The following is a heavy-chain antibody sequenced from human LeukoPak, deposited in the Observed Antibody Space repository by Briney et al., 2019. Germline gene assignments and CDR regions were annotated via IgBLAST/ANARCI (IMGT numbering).Heavy chain of an antibody. CDR3: ARVFARSGEIRGSYYYY. CDR1: GDTFSSYA. D-gene: IGHD1-26*01. CDR2: TIPIFGTA. J-gene: IGHJ4*02. V-gene: IGHV1-69*05. Sequence: GASVKVSCXASGDTFSSYAINWVRQAHGQGLEWMAGTIPIFGTANYAQKFQGRVAITTDESTSTAYMELSSLRSEDTAVYYCARVFARSGEIRGSYYYYWGQGTLVTVSS.